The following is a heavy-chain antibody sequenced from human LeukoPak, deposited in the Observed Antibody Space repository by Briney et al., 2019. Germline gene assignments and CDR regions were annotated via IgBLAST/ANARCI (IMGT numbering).Heavy chain of an antibody. D-gene: IGHD3-10*01. CDR2: IYYSGST. CDR3: ARDSMVRGVNYYYHGMDV. Sequence: SETLSLTCTVSGGSISSGDYYWSWIRQPPGKGLEWIGYIYYSGSTYYNPSLKSRVTISVDTSKNQFSLKLTSVTAADTVVYYCARDSMVRGVNYYYHGMDVWGQGTTVTVSS. V-gene: IGHV4-30-4*01. J-gene: IGHJ6*02. CDR1: GGSISSGDYY.